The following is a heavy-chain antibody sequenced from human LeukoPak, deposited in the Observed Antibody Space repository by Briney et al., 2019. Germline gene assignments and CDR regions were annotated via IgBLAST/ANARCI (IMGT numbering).Heavy chain of an antibody. J-gene: IGHJ4*02. CDR3: AREPADGYNFFDY. V-gene: IGHV4-59*01. Sequence: SETLSLTCTVSGGSISSYYWSWIRQPPGKGLEWIGYIYYSGSTNYNPSLKSRVTISVDTSKNQFSLKLSSVTAADTAVYYCAREPADGYNFFDYWGQGTLVTVSS. CDR2: IYYSGST. D-gene: IGHD5-24*01. CDR1: GGSISSYY.